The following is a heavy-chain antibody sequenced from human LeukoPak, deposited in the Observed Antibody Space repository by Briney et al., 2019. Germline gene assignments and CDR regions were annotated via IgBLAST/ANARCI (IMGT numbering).Heavy chain of an antibody. V-gene: IGHV3-74*01. CDR2: IGDDGSTT. CDR3: ARASRGNWFDP. D-gene: IGHD3-10*01. CDR1: GFTFSNYA. J-gene: IGHJ5*02. Sequence: GGSLRLSCAASGFTFSNYAMSWARQAPGKGLVWVSRIGDDGSTTAYADSVKGRFTISRDNAKNTLYLQMNSLRAEDTAVYYCARASRGNWFDPWGQGTLVTVSS.